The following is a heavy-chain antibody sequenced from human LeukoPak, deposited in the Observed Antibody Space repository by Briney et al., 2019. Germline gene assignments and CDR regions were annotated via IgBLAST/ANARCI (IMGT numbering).Heavy chain of an antibody. J-gene: IGHJ4*02. CDR2: IYYSGST. V-gene: IGHV4-39*01. CDR1: GGSISSYY. Sequence: SESLSLTCTVSGGSISSYYWGWIRQPPGKGLEWIGSIYYSGSTYYKPSLKSRVTISVDTSKNQFSLKLSSVTAADTAVYYCARLGRSYGSGSYPVDYWGQGTLVTVSS. CDR3: ARLGRSYGSGSYPVDY. D-gene: IGHD3-10*01.